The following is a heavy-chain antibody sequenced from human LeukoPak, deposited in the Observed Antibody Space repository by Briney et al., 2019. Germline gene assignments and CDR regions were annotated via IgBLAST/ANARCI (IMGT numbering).Heavy chain of an antibody. CDR1: GFAFSSYN. J-gene: IGHJ4*02. D-gene: IGHD3-22*01. Sequence: GGSLRLSCTVSGFAFSSYNMNWVRQAPGKGLEWVSSISSCSSYIYYADSVKGLFTISRDNAKNSLYLQMNSLRAEDTAVYYCARDRESYYDSSGSICWGQGTLVTVSS. CDR3: ARDRESYYDSSGSIC. CDR2: ISSCSSYI. V-gene: IGHV3-21*01.